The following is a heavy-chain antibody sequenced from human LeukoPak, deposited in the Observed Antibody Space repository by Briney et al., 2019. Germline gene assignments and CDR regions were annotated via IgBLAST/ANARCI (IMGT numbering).Heavy chain of an antibody. CDR3: ARAHTSSWYMDY. V-gene: IGHV4-59*01. CDR2: IYYSGRT. D-gene: IGHD6-13*01. Sequence: PSETLSLTCSVSGGSISSYYWSWIRQPPGKGLEWIGYIYYSGRTNYNPSLKSRVTISVDTSENQLSLKLSSVTAADTALYYCARAHTSSWYMDYWGQGTLVTVSS. J-gene: IGHJ4*02. CDR1: GGSISSYY.